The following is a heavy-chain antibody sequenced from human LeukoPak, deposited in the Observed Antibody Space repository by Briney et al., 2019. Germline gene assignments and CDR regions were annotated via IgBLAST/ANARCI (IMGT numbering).Heavy chain of an antibody. D-gene: IGHD6-19*01. CDR2: LYGSGNI. V-gene: IGHV4-61*02. J-gene: IGHJ5*02. Sequence: SETLSLTCNVSDDSIYTVLYSWSWVRQPAGKGLEWLGRLYGSGNINYNPSLKSRVTISVDTSKNQFSLKLSSVTAADTAVYYCVRDHLAVAGMRLAWFDPWGQGTVVTVSS. CDR3: VRDHLAVAGMRLAWFDP. CDR1: DDSIYTVLYS.